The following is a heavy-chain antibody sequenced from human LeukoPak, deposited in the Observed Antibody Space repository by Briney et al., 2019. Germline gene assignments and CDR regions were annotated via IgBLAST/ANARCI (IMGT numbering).Heavy chain of an antibody. CDR3: AGDPREDNGFP. Sequence: GTSVKVSCKASGFTFTSSAVQWVRQARGQGLEWMGWIFVSSGNTNYAQKFQERVTITRDMSTSTAYMELSSLRSEDTAVYYCAGDPREDNGFPWGEGTLVTVSS. CDR1: GFTFTSSA. D-gene: IGHD4/OR15-4a*01. V-gene: IGHV1-58*01. CDR2: IFVSSGNT. J-gene: IGHJ5*02.